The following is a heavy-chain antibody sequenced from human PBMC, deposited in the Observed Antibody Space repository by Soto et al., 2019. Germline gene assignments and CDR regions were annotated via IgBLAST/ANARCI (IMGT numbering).Heavy chain of an antibody. V-gene: IGHV3-21*01. CDR3: ARGPIAARPYPEYFQH. Sequence: PGGSLRLSCAASGFTFSSYSMNWVRQAPGKGLEWVSSISSSSSYIYYADSVKGRFTISRDNAKNSLYLQMNSLRAEDTAVYYCARGPIAARPYPEYFQHWGQGTLVTAPQ. CDR1: GFTFSSYS. D-gene: IGHD6-6*01. CDR2: ISSSSSYI. J-gene: IGHJ1*01.